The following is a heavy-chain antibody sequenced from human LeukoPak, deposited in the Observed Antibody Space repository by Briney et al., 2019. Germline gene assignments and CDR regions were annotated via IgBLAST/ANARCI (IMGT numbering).Heavy chain of an antibody. D-gene: IGHD3-10*01. CDR2: INPGDSDT. Sequence: GASLKISCQASGYRFTSSWIGWARPLPGKGLEWMAIINPGDSDTRYSPSFQGQVTISADKSISTVYSQWGSLKASDTAMYYCARQPGAGWFDPWGQGTLVTVSS. J-gene: IGHJ5*02. CDR3: ARQPGAGWFDP. CDR1: GYRFTSSW. V-gene: IGHV5-51*01.